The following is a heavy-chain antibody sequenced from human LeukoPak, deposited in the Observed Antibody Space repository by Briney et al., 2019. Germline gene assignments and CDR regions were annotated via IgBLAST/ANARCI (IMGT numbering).Heavy chain of an antibody. Sequence: GGSLRLSCAASGFTFSSYNMNWVRQAPGKGLEWVSSISSSSSYIYYADSVKGRFTISRDNAKNSLYLQMNSLRVEDTSVYYCARIYIYGSPTSYFDYWGQGTLVTVSS. CDR3: ARIYIYGSPTSYFDY. V-gene: IGHV3-21*01. J-gene: IGHJ4*02. CDR2: ISSSSSYI. D-gene: IGHD5-18*01. CDR1: GFTFSSYN.